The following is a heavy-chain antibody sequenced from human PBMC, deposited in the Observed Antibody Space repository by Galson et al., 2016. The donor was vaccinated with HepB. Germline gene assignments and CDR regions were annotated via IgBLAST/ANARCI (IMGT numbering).Heavy chain of an antibody. D-gene: IGHD3-10*01. CDR1: GGTFSNYA. J-gene: IGHJ5*02. Sequence: SVKVSCKASGGTFSNYAISWVRQAPGQGLEWIGGIIPMFGAANYAQKFQGRVTITADKSTSTAYMDLSSLRSEDTAVYYLARGGGKTMIRGVMPGWFDPWGQGTLATVSS. CDR3: ARGGGKTMIRGVMPGWFDP. V-gene: IGHV1-69*06. CDR2: IIPMFGAA.